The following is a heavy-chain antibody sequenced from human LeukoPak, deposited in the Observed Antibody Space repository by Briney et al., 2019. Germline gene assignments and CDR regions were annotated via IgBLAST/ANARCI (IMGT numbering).Heavy chain of an antibody. D-gene: IGHD6-13*01. CDR1: GGSIGTYS. CDR3: ARGVYIAAAQYGY. CDR2: IYYSGTT. J-gene: IGHJ4*02. Sequence: PSETLSLTCTVSGGSIGTYSWNWIRQPPGKGLEWIGYIYYSGTTNYNPSLKSRVTISVDTSKNQFSLKLSSVTAADTAVYYCARGVYIAAAQYGYWGQGTLSPSPQ. V-gene: IGHV4-59*01.